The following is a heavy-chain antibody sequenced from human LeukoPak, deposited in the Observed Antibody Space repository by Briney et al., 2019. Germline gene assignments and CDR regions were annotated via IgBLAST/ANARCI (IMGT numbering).Heavy chain of an antibody. Sequence: PGRSLRLSCAASGFTFDDYAMHWVRQAPGKGLEWVSGISWNSGSIGYADSVKGRFTISRDNAKNSLYLQMNSLRAEDTALYYCAKDMGTGALDAFDIWGQRTMVTVSS. V-gene: IGHV3-9*01. CDR3: AKDMGTGALDAFDI. CDR1: GFTFDDYA. CDR2: ISWNSGSI. J-gene: IGHJ3*02. D-gene: IGHD2-8*02.